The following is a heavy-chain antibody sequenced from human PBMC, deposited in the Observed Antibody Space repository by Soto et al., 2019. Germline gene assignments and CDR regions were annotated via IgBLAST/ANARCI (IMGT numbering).Heavy chain of an antibody. Sequence: GGSLRLSCVTSGLTFTKYSMNWVRQAPGKGLEWVSYISYSGETKYYADSLKGRYAISRDDAKNSVYLQMNSLRDEDTAFYYCVRGVVVVVGSTAENFDQCGQGTLVTVSS. J-gene: IGHJ4*02. CDR1: GLTFTKYS. CDR2: ISYSGETK. CDR3: VRGVVVVVGSTAENFDQ. V-gene: IGHV3-48*02. D-gene: IGHD2-15*01.